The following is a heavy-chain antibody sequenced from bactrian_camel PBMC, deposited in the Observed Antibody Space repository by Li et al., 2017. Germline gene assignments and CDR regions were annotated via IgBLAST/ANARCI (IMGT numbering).Heavy chain of an antibody. CDR2: ISSGGGST. Sequence: VQLVESGGGLVQPGGSLRLSCAASGRTFSNYHMTWVRQAPGKGLEWVSDISSGGGSTYYADSVKGRFTNSRANAKNAAYQQMNDLKPEDTGIYYCAAGKGYSCYSGSLEADLQFNYYGQGTQVTVSS. V-gene: IGHV3S40*01. CDR1: GRTFSNYH. D-gene: IGHD3*01. CDR3: AAGKGYSCYSGSLEADLQFNY. J-gene: IGHJ4*01.